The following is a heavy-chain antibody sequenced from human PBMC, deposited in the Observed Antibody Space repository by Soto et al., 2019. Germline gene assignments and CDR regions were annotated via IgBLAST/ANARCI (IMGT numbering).Heavy chain of an antibody. Sequence: EVQLVQSGAEVKKPGESLKISCKGSGYTFTSNWIGWVRQMPGKGLEWMGIIYPGDSETRYSPSFQGQITISPDTSINPADLQSTSLEASDTGIYFGARTCGGQLSAFDFWGPGTLVTVSS. V-gene: IGHV5-51*03. CDR2: IYPGDSET. CDR3: ARTCGGQLSAFDF. J-gene: IGHJ4*01. CDR1: GYTFTSNW. D-gene: IGHD3-16*01.